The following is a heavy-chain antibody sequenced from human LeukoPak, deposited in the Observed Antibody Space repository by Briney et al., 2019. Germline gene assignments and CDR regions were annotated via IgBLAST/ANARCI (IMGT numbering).Heavy chain of an antibody. CDR2: ISSSSSYI. Sequence: PGGSLRLSCAASGFTFSSYSMNWVRQAPGKGLEWVSSISSSSSYIYYADSVKGRFTISRDNAKNSLYLQMSSLRAEDTAVYYCARGAGRVPPSYWGQGTLVTVSS. CDR1: GFTFSSYS. D-gene: IGHD2-2*01. CDR3: ARGAGRVPPSY. V-gene: IGHV3-21*01. J-gene: IGHJ4*02.